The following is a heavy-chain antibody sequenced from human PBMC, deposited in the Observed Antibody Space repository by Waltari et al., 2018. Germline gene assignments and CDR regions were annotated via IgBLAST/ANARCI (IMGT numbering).Heavy chain of an antibody. V-gene: IGHV1-2*02. CDR3: AKSPWNGPLDY. D-gene: IGHD2-8*01. CDR2: INPNSGGT. Sequence: EHLVQSGAEVKKPGASVKVSCKASGYTLTGNYIHWVRQAPGQGLEWMGWINPNSGGTNYAQKFQGRVTVTRDTSISTAYMEVSSLRSDDTAVYYCAKSPWNGPLDYWGQGTLVTVSS. CDR1: GYTLTGNY. J-gene: IGHJ4*02.